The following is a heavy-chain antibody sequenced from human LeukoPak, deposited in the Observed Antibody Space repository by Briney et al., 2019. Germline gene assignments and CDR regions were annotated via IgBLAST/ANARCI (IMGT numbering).Heavy chain of an antibody. V-gene: IGHV3-23*01. J-gene: IGHJ4*02. Sequence: GGSLRLSCTASGFAFSNFGMSWVRQAPGKGLEWVSHLTGSGGSTYYAGSVKGRFTISRDNSKNTLYLQMNSLRAEDTAVYYCAKRNYFGAGTYSFDFWGQGTLVTVSS. CDR2: LTGSGGST. CDR3: AKRNYFGAGTYSFDF. CDR1: GFAFSNFG. D-gene: IGHD3-10*01.